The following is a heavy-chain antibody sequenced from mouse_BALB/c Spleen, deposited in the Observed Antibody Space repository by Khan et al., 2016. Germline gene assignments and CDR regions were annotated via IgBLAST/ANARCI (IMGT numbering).Heavy chain of an antibody. CDR1: GYTFTNYG. Sequence: QIQLVQSGPELKKPGKTVKISCKASGYTFTNYGMNWVKQAPGKGLKWMGWINTYSGESTYADDFKGRFAFSLETSANTAYLQINNLKTEDTATYFCSRYRYYYGSSRYFDVRGARTTVTV. J-gene: IGHJ1*01. D-gene: IGHD1-1*01. CDR2: INTYSGES. CDR3: SRYRYYYGSSRYFDV. V-gene: IGHV9-3-1*01.